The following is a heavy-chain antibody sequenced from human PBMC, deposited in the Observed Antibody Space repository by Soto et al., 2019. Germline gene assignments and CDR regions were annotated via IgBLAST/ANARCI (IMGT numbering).Heavy chain of an antibody. Sequence: QVQLVQSGAEVKKPGSSVKVSCKASGGTFSSYTISWVRQAPGQGLEWMGRIIPILGIANYAQKFQGRVTITADKSTSTAYMELSSLRSEDTDVYYCARDQGYYGSGSYGKGYYYYYMDVWGKGTTVTVSS. D-gene: IGHD3-10*01. CDR3: ARDQGYYGSGSYGKGYYYYYMDV. J-gene: IGHJ6*03. V-gene: IGHV1-69*08. CDR2: IIPILGIA. CDR1: GGTFSSYT.